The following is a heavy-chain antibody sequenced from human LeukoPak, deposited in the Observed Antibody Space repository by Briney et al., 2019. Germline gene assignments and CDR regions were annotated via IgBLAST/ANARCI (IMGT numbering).Heavy chain of an antibody. V-gene: IGHV5-51*01. CDR3: ATRRTPSFFGMDV. CDR2: IYPGDSDT. D-gene: IGHD3-3*01. J-gene: IGHJ6*02. Sequence: GESLKISCAGSGYSFTNYWIAWVRQMPGKGLEWVGIIYPGDSDTRYSPSFQGQVTISADKSISTAYLRWSSLKASDTAIYYRATRRTPSFFGMDVWGQGTTVTVSS. CDR1: GYSFTNYW.